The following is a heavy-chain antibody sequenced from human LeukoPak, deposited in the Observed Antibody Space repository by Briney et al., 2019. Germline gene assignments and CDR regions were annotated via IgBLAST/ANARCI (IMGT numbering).Heavy chain of an antibody. Sequence: GGSLRLSCAASGFTLMNYGVSWVRQAPGKGLEWVSSLGGSGAYVGGGTYYAESVRGRFTISRDNSRNTAYLQMNSLRADDTAIYFCAKAPLYGAPGHYYYYMDVWGKGTTVTVSS. J-gene: IGHJ6*03. D-gene: IGHD4-17*01. CDR1: GFTLMNYG. CDR2: LGGSGAYVGGGT. CDR3: AKAPLYGAPGHYYYYMDV. V-gene: IGHV3-23*01.